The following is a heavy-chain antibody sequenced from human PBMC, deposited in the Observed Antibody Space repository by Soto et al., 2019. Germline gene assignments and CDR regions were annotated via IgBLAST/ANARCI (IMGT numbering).Heavy chain of an antibody. CDR2: IYYSGST. CDR3: ARGAPITGPWLPNDY. Sequence: SETLSLTCTVSGGSISSSSYYWGWIRQPPGKGLEWIGNIYYSGSTYYNPSLKSRVTISVDTSKNQFSLKLSSVTAADTAVYYCARGAPITGPWLPNDYWGQGTLVTAPQ. CDR1: GGSISSSSYY. D-gene: IGHD6-19*01. V-gene: IGHV4-39*07. J-gene: IGHJ4*02.